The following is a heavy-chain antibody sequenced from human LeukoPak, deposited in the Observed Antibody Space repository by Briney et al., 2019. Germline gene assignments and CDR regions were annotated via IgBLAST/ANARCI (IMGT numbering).Heavy chain of an antibody. CDR3: ARRFGTSGWVDY. D-gene: IGHD6-19*01. Sequence: SETLSLTCTVSGGSLSSYYWSWIRQPPEKGLEWIGYIYSSGSTNYNPSLKSRVTISVDSSKNQFSLKLSSVTAADTAVYYCARRFGTSGWVDYWGQGTLVTVSS. CDR1: GGSLSSYY. J-gene: IGHJ4*02. V-gene: IGHV4-59*08. CDR2: IYSSGST.